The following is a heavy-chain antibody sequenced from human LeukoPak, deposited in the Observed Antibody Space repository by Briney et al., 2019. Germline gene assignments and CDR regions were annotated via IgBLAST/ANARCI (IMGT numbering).Heavy chain of an antibody. Sequence: SETLSLTCTVSGGPISSGSYYWSWIRQPAGKGLEWIGRIYTSGSTNYNPSLKSRVTISVDTSKNQFSLKLSSVTAADTAVYYCAREAARLFDYWGQGTLVTVSS. D-gene: IGHD6-6*01. CDR2: IYTSGST. J-gene: IGHJ4*02. CDR1: GGPISSGSYY. V-gene: IGHV4-61*02. CDR3: AREAARLFDY.